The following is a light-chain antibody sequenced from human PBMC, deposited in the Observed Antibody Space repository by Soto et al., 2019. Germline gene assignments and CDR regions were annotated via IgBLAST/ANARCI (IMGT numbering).Light chain of an antibody. V-gene: IGKV1-17*01. CDR3: LQHNSYPRT. CDR2: AAS. J-gene: IGKJ1*01. Sequence: DIQMTQSPSSLSASVGDRVTITCRARQGIRNDLGWYQQKPGKAPKRLIYAASSLQSGVPSRFSGSGSVTEFNLATSSQQPEDVATDYCLQHNSYPRTFGQGTKVEIK. CDR1: QGIRND.